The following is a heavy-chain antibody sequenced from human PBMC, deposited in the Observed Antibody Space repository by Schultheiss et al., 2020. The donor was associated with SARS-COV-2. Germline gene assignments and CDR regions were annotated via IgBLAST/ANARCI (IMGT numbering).Heavy chain of an antibody. D-gene: IGHD3-16*01. V-gene: IGHV3-49*04. CDR2: IRTKAYGVTT. CDR3: IRDLSTFGGAYYYYYMDV. CDR1: GFTFSNAW. Sequence: GESLKISCAASGFTFSNAWMNWVRQAPGKGLEWVGFIRTKAYGVTTEYAASVKGRFTISRDDSKSIAYLHMNSLKPEDTAVYYCIRDLSTFGGAYYYYYMDVWGKGTTVTVSS. J-gene: IGHJ6*03.